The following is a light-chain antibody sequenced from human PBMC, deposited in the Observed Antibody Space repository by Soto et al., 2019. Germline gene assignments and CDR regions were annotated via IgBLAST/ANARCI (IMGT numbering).Light chain of an antibody. Sequence: EVMMTQSPATLSVSPGERATLSCRASQNIISSLAWYQQKPGQAPRLLIYGASTRATGIPARFSGSGSGTDFTLTISSLQFEDSAVYYCQQYGPSPPWTFGQGTKVEVK. CDR3: QQYGPSPPWT. V-gene: IGKV3-15*01. J-gene: IGKJ1*01. CDR1: QNIISS. CDR2: GAS.